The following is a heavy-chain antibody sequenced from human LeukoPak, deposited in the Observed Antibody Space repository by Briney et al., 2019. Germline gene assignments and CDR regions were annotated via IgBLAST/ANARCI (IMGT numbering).Heavy chain of an antibody. J-gene: IGHJ4*02. CDR1: GYTFTGYY. Sequence: GASVKVSCKASGYTFTGYYLHWARQAPGQGLEWLGWINPNSGDTNYAQNFQGRVTMTRDTSISTAYMELSRLRSDDTAVYYCARDYGDSHSSFDYWGQGTLVTVSS. CDR3: ARDYGDSHSSFDY. CDR2: INPNSGDT. D-gene: IGHD4-17*01. V-gene: IGHV1-2*02.